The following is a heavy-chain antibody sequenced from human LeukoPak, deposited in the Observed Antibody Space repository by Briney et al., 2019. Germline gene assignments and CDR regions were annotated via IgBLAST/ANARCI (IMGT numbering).Heavy chain of an antibody. Sequence: GGSLRLSCAASGFTFNNYDMHWVRQTTGEGLEWVSSIHTAGDTHYSGSAKGRFIISRENVENSLYLQMNSLRAEDTAVYYCARGSCGYGDCYRALNIWGQGTIVTVSS. CDR2: IHTAGDT. CDR3: ARGSCGYGDCYRALNI. J-gene: IGHJ3*02. D-gene: IGHD2-21*02. V-gene: IGHV3-13*01. CDR1: GFTFNNYD.